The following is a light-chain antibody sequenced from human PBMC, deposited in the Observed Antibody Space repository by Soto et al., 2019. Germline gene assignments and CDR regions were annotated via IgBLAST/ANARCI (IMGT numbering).Light chain of an antibody. CDR1: QSISSW. CDR2: DAS. CDR3: QRYNSYRT. Sequence: DIQMTQSPSTLSASVGDRVTITCRASQSISSWLAWYQQKPGKAPKLLIHDASSLESGVPSRFSGSGSGTEFTLTISSLQPDDFATYYCQRYNSYRTFGQGTKVDIK. J-gene: IGKJ1*01. V-gene: IGKV1-5*01.